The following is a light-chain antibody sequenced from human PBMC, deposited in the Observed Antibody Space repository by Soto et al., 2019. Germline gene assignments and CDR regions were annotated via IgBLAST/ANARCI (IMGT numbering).Light chain of an antibody. CDR2: QVT. V-gene: IGLV2-8*01. J-gene: IGLJ2*01. CDR3: SSYAGSLVV. Sequence: QSALTQPPSASGSPGQSVTISCTGTNSDIGAYNYVSWYRQYPDKAPKLLVYQVTKRPSWVPDRFSGSKSGNTAALTVSGLQAEDEAVYYCSSYAGSLVVFGGGTQLTVL. CDR1: NSDIGAYNY.